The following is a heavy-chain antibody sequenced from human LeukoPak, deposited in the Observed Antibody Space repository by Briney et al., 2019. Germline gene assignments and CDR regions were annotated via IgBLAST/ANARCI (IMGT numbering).Heavy chain of an antibody. CDR3: AKGMPSSSGRSGCY. CDR2: INSDGSST. Sequence: GGSLRLSCAASGFTFSSYWMHWVRQAPGEGLVWVSRINSDGSSTYYADSVKGRFTISRDNSKNTLYLQMNSLRAEDTAVYYCAKGMPSSSGRSGCYGGQGNPGTVSS. V-gene: IGHV3-74*01. D-gene: IGHD6-13*01. CDR1: GFTFSSYW. J-gene: IGHJ4*02.